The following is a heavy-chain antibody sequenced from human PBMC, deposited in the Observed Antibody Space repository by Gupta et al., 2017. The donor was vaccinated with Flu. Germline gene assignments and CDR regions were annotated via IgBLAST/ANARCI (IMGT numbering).Heavy chain of an antibody. D-gene: IGHD3-10*02. CDR3: GKNEKVFVLEMLVN. CDR1: YA. Sequence: YAMSWVRQAPGKGLEWVSGVSRSGDHTFYADSVKGRFTISRDNSKNTLYLQMSSLRAEDTAVYYCGKNEKVFVLEMLVNWGQGTPVTVSS. J-gene: IGHJ4*02. V-gene: IGHV3-23*01. CDR2: VSRSGDHT.